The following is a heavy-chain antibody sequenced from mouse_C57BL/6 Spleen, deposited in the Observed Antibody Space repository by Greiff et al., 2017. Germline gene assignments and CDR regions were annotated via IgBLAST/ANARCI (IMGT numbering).Heavy chain of an antibody. CDR1: GYTFTDYY. V-gene: IGHV1-26*01. J-gene: IGHJ4*01. Sequence: VQLQQSGPELVKPGASVKISCKASGYTFTDYYMNWVKQSHGKGLEWIGDINPNNGVTSYNQKFKGKATLTVDKSSSTAYMELRSLTSEDSAVYYYARFTADDAMDYWGQGTSVTVSS. CDR3: ARFTADDAMDY. D-gene: IGHD1-1*01. CDR2: INPNNGVT.